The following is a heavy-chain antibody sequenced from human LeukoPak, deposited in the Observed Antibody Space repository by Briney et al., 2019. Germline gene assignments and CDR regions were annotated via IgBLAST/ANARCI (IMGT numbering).Heavy chain of an antibody. CDR3: ARGTTGSEWLFHAHYYYYMDV. Sequence: SETLSLTCTVSGGSISGYYWSWIRQPAGKGLEWIGRIYTSGSTNYNPSLKSRVTMSVDTSKNQFSLKLSSVTAADTAVYYCARGTTGSEWLFHAHYYYYMDVWGKGTTVTVSS. D-gene: IGHD3-3*01. CDR2: IYTSGST. J-gene: IGHJ6*03. V-gene: IGHV4-4*07. CDR1: GGSISGYY.